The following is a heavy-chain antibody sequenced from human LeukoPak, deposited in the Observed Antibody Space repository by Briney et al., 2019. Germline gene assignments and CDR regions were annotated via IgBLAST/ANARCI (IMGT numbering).Heavy chain of an antibody. CDR3: AKDISGYDRGGFDY. CDR2: ISWNSGSI. CDR1: GFTFDDYA. Sequence: LRLSCAASGFTFDDYAMHWVRQAPGKGLELVSGISWNSGSIGYADSVKGRFTISRDNAKNSLYLQMNSLRAEDTALYYCAKDISGYDRGGFDYWGQGTLVTVSS. J-gene: IGHJ4*02. D-gene: IGHD5-12*01. V-gene: IGHV3-9*01.